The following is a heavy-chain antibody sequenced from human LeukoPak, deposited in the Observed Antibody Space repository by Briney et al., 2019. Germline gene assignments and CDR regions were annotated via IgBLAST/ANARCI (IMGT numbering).Heavy chain of an antibody. J-gene: IGHJ4*02. Sequence: SVKVSCKASGDTFRSNAISWVRQAPGQGLEWMGGIIPIFGTPNYAQKFQGRVTITADESTSTAYMELSSLRSEDTAVYFCAFYLGYCSGGSCYHHFDYWGQGTLVTVSP. CDR2: IIPIFGTP. D-gene: IGHD2-15*01. CDR3: AFYLGYCSGGSCYHHFDY. V-gene: IGHV1-69*01. CDR1: GDTFRSNA.